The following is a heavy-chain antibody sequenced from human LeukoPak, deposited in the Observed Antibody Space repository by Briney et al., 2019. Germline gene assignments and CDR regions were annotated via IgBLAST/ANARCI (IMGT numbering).Heavy chain of an antibody. Sequence: GRSLRLSCAASGFTFSSYNMNWVRQAPGKGLEWVSYISSGSSTIYYADSVKGRLTISRDNAKNSLYLQMSSLRDEDTAVYYCAREKRIQLWLLDFDYWGQGTLVTVSS. J-gene: IGHJ4*02. CDR1: GFTFSSYN. CDR2: ISSGSSTI. V-gene: IGHV3-48*02. CDR3: AREKRIQLWLLDFDY. D-gene: IGHD5-18*01.